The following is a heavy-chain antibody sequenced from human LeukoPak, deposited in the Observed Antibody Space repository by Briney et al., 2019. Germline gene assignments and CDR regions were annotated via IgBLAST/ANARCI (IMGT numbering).Heavy chain of an antibody. D-gene: IGHD2-2*02. CDR3: ARAVGYCSSTSSYIGRGSFDY. CDR2: INHSGST. J-gene: IGHJ4*02. Sequence: SETLSLTCAVYGGSFSGYYWSWIRQPPGKGLEWIGEINHSGSTNYNPSLKSRVTISVDTSKNQFSLKLSSVTAADTAVYYCARAVGYCSSTSSYIGRGSFDYWGPGTLVTVSS. CDR1: GGSFSGYY. V-gene: IGHV4-34*01.